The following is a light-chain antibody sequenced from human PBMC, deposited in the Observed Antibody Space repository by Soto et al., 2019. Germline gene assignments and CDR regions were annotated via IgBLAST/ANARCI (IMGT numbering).Light chain of an antibody. CDR3: QQYNNWPRT. Sequence: EIVMTQSPATLSVSPGERATLSCRASQSVXSNLAWYQQKPGQAPRLLIYGASTRATGIPARFSGSGSGTEFTLTISSLQSEDFAVYYCQQYNNWPRTFGQGTKLQIK. CDR2: GAS. J-gene: IGKJ2*01. CDR1: QSVXSN. V-gene: IGKV3-15*01.